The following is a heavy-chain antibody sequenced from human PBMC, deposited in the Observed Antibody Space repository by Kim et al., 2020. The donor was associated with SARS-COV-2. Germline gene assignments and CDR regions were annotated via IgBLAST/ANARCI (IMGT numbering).Heavy chain of an antibody. J-gene: IGHJ4*02. CDR3: ASIYSGPVRSSNY. V-gene: IGHV1-69*13. Sequence: SVKVSCKASGGTFSSYAISWVRQAPGQGLEWMGGIIPIFGTANYAQKFQGRVTITADESTSTAYMELSSLRSEDTAVYYCASIYSGPVRSSNYWGQGTLVTVSS. CDR1: GGTFSSYA. CDR2: IIPIFGTA. D-gene: IGHD5-12*01.